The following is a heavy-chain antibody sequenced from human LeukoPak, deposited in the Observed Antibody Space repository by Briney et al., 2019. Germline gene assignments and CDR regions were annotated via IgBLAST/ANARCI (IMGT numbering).Heavy chain of an antibody. CDR2: IRSKANSYAT. CDR3: TRHMDDAANYCDSSGYHRPHFY. CDR1: GFTFSGSA. D-gene: IGHD3-22*01. V-gene: IGHV3-73*01. J-gene: IGHJ4*02. Sequence: GGSLRLSCAASGFTFSGSAMHWVRQASGKGLEWVGRIRSKANSYATAYAASVKGRFTISRDDSKNTAYLQMNSLKTEDTAVYYCTRHMDDAANYCDSSGYHRPHFYWGQGTLVTVSS.